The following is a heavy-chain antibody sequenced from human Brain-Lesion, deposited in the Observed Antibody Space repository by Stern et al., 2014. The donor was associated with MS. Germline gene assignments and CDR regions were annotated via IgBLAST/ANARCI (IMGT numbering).Heavy chain of an antibody. J-gene: IGHJ5*02. CDR3: AGEEDIRYCSGGSCTGNWFDP. CDR1: GGSVSSTSYA. CDR2: IYYSGNT. D-gene: IGHD2-15*01. V-gene: IGHV4-39*01. Sequence: QVQLVESGPGLVKPSETLSLTCTVAGGSVSSTSYAWAWIRQPPGKGLEGIGAIYYSGNTYYSPSLKSRLTISLATSKNQFPLQLGSVTAADTAVYYCAGEEDIRYCSGGSCTGNWFDPWGQGTLVTVSS.